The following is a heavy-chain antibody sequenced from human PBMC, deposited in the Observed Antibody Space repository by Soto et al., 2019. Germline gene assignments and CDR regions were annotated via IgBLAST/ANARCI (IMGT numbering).Heavy chain of an antibody. Sequence: ASVKVSCKASGYTFTSYGVNWVRQAPGQGLEWMGWIRSYNNSTNYAQKLRGRVTMTTDTSTNTAYMELRSLRSDDTAVYYCARHGNGDDYWGQGTLVTVSS. CDR3: ARHGNGDDY. CDR1: GYTFTSYG. D-gene: IGHD2-8*01. V-gene: IGHV1-18*01. J-gene: IGHJ4*02. CDR2: IRSYNNST.